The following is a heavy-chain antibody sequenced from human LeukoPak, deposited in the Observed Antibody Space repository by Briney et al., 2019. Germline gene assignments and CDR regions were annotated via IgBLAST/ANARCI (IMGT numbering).Heavy chain of an antibody. D-gene: IGHD2-2*02. CDR3: VKGQGHTFSPYYFNY. V-gene: IGHV3-9*03. Sequence: SGGSLRLSCAASGFTFDDYAMHWVRQAPGKGLEWVSGISWNSGGIGYADSVKGRFTISRDNAKNSLYLQMNSLRAEDMALYYCVKGQGHTFSPYYFNYWGQGTLVTVSS. CDR1: GFTFDDYA. CDR2: ISWNSGGI. J-gene: IGHJ4*02.